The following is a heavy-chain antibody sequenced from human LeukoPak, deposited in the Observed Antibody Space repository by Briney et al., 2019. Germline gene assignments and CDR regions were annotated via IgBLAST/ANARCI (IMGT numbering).Heavy chain of an antibody. CDR1: GFTFSSYN. J-gene: IGHJ4*02. CDR3: ATLYCSGGSCSYYDY. V-gene: IGHV3-21*01. D-gene: IGHD2-15*01. Sequence: GGSLRLSCAASGFTFSSYNMNWVRQAPGKGLERVSSISRSSDYIYYADSVKGRFTVSRDNAKNSLFLQMNSLRAEDTAVYYCATLYCSGGSCSYYDYWGQGTLVTVSS. CDR2: ISRSSDYI.